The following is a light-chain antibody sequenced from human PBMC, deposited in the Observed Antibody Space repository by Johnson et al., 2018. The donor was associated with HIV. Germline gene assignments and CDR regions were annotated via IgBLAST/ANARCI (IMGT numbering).Light chain of an antibody. Sequence: QSVLTQPPSVSAAPGQKVTISCSGRSSNIGDHSVSWFHHLPGAAPKLLIYDNDRRPSGVPDRFSGSQSGTSATLDITGLQSGDEADYYCGTWDASLSVNVFGPGTKVTVL. CDR2: DND. J-gene: IGLJ1*01. CDR1: SSNIGDHS. CDR3: GTWDASLSVNV. V-gene: IGLV1-51*02.